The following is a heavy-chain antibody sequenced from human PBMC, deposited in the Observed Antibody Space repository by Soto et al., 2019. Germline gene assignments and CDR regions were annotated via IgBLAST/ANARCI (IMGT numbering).Heavy chain of an antibody. CDR1: GFTFSSYG. Sequence: GGSLRLSCAASGFTFSSYGMHWVRQAPGKGLEWVAVISYDGSNKYYADSVKGRFTISRDNSKNTLYLQMNSLRAEDTAVYYCAKDPGFWSGYYTRWFDPWGQGTLVTVSS. D-gene: IGHD3-3*01. J-gene: IGHJ5*02. CDR2: ISYDGSNK. CDR3: AKDPGFWSGYYTRWFDP. V-gene: IGHV3-30*18.